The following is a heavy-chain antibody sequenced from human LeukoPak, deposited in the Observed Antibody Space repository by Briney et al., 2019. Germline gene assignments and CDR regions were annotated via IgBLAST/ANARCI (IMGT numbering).Heavy chain of an antibody. V-gene: IGHV1-69*05. D-gene: IGHD4-11*01. CDR2: IIANFGTA. CDR1: GGTFSSYA. J-gene: IGHJ4*02. CDR3: ARDRHRDYSNPYYFDY. Sequence: SVKVSCKASGGTFSSYAISWVRQAPGQGLEWMGGIIANFGTANYAQKFQGRVTITTDESTSTAYMELSSLRSEDTAVYYCARDRHRDYSNPYYFDYWGQGTLVTVSS.